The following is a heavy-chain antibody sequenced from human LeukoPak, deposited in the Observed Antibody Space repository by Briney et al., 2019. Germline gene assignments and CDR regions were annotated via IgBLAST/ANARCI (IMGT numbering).Heavy chain of an antibody. D-gene: IGHD4-23*01. Sequence: GGSLRLSCAASGFTVSSNYMSWVRQAPGKGLEWVSVIYSGGSTYYADSVKGRFTISRHNSKNTLYLQMNSLRAEDTAVYYCARQTDYGGNSEFDYWGQGTLVTVSS. CDR3: ARQTDYGGNSEFDY. CDR1: GFTVSSNY. V-gene: IGHV3-53*04. J-gene: IGHJ4*02. CDR2: IYSGGST.